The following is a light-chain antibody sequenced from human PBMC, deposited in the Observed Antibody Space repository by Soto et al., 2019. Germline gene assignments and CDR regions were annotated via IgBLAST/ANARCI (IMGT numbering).Light chain of an antibody. V-gene: IGLV1-44*01. CDR2: STD. CDR1: SSNIGSNT. Sequence: QSVLTQPPSASGTPGQRVTISASGSSSNIGSNTVTWYQQLPGTAPKLLIYSTDERPSGVPDRFSGSKSGNSASLAISGLQSEDEADYYCATWDDRRNPYVFGHGTKVTV. CDR3: ATWDDRRNPYV. J-gene: IGLJ1*01.